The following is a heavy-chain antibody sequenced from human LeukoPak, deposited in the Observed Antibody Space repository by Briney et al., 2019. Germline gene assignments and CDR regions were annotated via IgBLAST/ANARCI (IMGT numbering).Heavy chain of an antibody. J-gene: IGHJ4*02. CDR3: ARRGGSNTSPFDY. V-gene: IGHV4-59*08. Sequence: PSETLSLTCIVSGGSITSYFWSRIRQPPGKGLEWIGYFYYSGSTNYNPSLKRRVTISIDTSKNQFSLKLTSVTAADTAVYYCARRGGSNTSPFDYWGQGTLVTVSS. CDR2: FYYSGST. CDR1: GGSITSYF. D-gene: IGHD3-16*01.